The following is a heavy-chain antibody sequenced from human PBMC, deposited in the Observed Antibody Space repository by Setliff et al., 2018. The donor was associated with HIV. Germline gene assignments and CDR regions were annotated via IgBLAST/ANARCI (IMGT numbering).Heavy chain of an antibody. D-gene: IGHD1-26*01. CDR1: GFTFSSYE. V-gene: IGHV3-48*03. Sequence: GGSLRLSCAASGFTFSSYEMNWVRQAPGKGLEWVSYISTSGNRIHYADSVKGRFTISRDNAKNSPYLQMDSLRAEDTAVYYCAPLVGATGAPSYWGQGTLVTVS. J-gene: IGHJ4*02. CDR3: APLVGATGAPSY. CDR2: ISTSGNRI.